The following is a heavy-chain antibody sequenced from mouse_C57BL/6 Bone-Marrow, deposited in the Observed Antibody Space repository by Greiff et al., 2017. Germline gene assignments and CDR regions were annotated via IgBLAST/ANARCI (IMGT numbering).Heavy chain of an antibody. CDR1: GFSFNTYA. CDR2: IRSKSNNYAT. Sequence: EVKVVESGGGLVQPKGSLKLSCAASGFSFNTYAMTWVRQAPGKGLEWVARIRSKSNNYATYYADSVKDRFTISRNDSESMLYLQMNNLKTEDTAMYYCVRQEGARGDFDYWGQGTTLTVSS. D-gene: IGHD3-1*01. J-gene: IGHJ2*01. V-gene: IGHV10-1*01. CDR3: VRQEGARGDFDY.